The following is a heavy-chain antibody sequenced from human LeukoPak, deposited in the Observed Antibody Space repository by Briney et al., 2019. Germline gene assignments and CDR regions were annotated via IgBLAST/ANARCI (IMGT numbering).Heavy chain of an antibody. J-gene: IGHJ3*02. CDR1: GYTFTGYY. CDR2: INPNSGGT. Sequence: GASVKVSCKASGYTFTGYYMHWVRQAPGQGLEWMGRINPNSGGTNYAQKIQGRVTMTRDTSISTAYMELSRLRSDDTAVYYCARAMIVVVDAFDIWGQGTMVTVSS. D-gene: IGHD3-22*01. V-gene: IGHV1-2*06. CDR3: ARAMIVVVDAFDI.